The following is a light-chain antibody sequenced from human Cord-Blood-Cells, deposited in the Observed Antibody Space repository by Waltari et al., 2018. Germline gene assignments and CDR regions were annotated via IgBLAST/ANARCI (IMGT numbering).Light chain of an antibody. CDR1: SSNFGSNY. V-gene: IGLV1-47*01. Sequence: QSVLPQPLSASGTPGQRVTISCSGSSSNFGSNYVYWYQQLPGTAPKLLLYRNNQRPSGVPDRFSGSKSGTSAYLAISGLRSEDEADYYCAAWDDSLSGWVFGGGTKLTVL. CDR3: AAWDDSLSGWV. J-gene: IGLJ3*02. CDR2: RNN.